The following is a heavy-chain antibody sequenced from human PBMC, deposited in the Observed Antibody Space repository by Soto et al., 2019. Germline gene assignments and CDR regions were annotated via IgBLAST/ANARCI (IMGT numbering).Heavy chain of an antibody. CDR3: ARGIEGWYQGRYYYGMDV. CDR1: GGSVSSGSYY. D-gene: IGHD6-19*01. Sequence: QVQLQESGPGLVKPSETLSLTCTVSGGSVSSGSYYWSWIRQPPGKGLEWIGYIYYSGSTNYNPSLKGRVPISLDTSKTQFSLKLSSVTAADTAVYYCARGIEGWYQGRYYYGMDVWGQGTTVTVSS. J-gene: IGHJ6*02. CDR2: IYYSGST. V-gene: IGHV4-61*01.